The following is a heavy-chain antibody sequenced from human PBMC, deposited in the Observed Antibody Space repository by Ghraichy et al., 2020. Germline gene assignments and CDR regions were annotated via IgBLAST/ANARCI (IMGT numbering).Heavy chain of an antibody. J-gene: IGHJ4*02. CDR1: GFTFSNYA. V-gene: IGHV3-64D*09. Sequence: GGSLRLSCSASGFTFSNYAMHWVRQAPGKGLEYVSVISSSGGTTYYTDSVKGRFTISRDNSKNTLYLQMSSLSAEDTAVYYCGGDYGGETPLFDYLGQGTLVTVSS. D-gene: IGHD4-23*01. CDR3: GGDYGGETPLFDY. CDR2: ISSSGGTT.